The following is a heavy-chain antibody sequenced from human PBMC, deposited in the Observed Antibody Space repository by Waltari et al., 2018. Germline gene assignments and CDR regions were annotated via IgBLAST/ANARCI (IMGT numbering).Heavy chain of an antibody. D-gene: IGHD3-10*01. J-gene: IGHJ6*02. CDR1: GYTLTELS. CDR3: ATDPRGGSGSYYYYYGMDV. V-gene: IGHV1-24*01. CDR2: FDPEDGET. Sequence: QVQLVQSGAEVKKPGASVKVSCKVSGYTLTELSMHWVRQAPGKGHEGMGGFDPEDGETIYEKKFQGRVTMTEDTSTDTAYMELSSLRSEDTAVYYWATDPRGGSGSYYYYYGMDVWGQGTTVTVSS.